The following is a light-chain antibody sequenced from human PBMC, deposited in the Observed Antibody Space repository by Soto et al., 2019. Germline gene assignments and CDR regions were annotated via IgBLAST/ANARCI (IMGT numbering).Light chain of an antibody. Sequence: EIVLTQSPGTLSLSPGERAALSCRASQSVSSNYLAWYQQKPGQAPRLLIYGASSRATGIPDRFSGGGSGTDFILIISRLEPEDFAVYYCQQYGSSPRTFGGGTKVDIK. CDR2: GAS. J-gene: IGKJ4*01. V-gene: IGKV3-20*01. CDR3: QQYGSSPRT. CDR1: QSVSSNY.